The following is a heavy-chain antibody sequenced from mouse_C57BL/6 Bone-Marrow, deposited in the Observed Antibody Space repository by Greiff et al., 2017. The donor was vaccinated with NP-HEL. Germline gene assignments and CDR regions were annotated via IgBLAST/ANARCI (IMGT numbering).Heavy chain of an antibody. V-gene: IGHV2-5*01. CDR2: IWRGGST. CDR1: GFSLTSYG. D-gene: IGHD2-3*01. Sequence: VQLVESGPGLVQPSQSLSITCTVSGFSLTSYGVHWVRQSPGKGLEWLGVIWRGGSTDYNAAFMSRLSITKDNSKSQVFFKMNSLQADDTAIYYCAKFPYDGYYLYAMDYWGQGTSVTVSS. CDR3: AKFPYDGYYLYAMDY. J-gene: IGHJ4*01.